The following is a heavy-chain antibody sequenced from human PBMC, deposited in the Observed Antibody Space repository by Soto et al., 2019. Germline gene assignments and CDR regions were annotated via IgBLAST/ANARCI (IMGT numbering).Heavy chain of an antibody. CDR3: ANPPDNDCWSVFPASHDYDDRLYV. D-gene: IGHD3-3*01. Sequence: GGYLLVSCAASGFTFSSYAMSWVRQAPGKGLEWVSAISGSGGSTYYADSVKGRFTISRDNSKNTLYLQMNSLRAEDTAVYYCANPPDNDCWSVFPASHDYDDRLYVCGQRT. CDR2: ISGSGGST. J-gene: IGHJ6*02. V-gene: IGHV3-23*01. CDR1: GFTFSSYA.